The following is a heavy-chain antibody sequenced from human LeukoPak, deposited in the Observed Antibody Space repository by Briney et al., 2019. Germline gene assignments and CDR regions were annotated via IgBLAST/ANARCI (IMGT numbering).Heavy chain of an antibody. D-gene: IGHD2-15*01. CDR2: INSDGSGT. V-gene: IGHV3-74*01. Sequence: SGGSLRLSCAASGFTFSSYWMHWVRQASGKGLVWVSRINSDGSGTSYADSVKGRFTISRDNSKNTLYLQMNSLRAEDTAVYYCAKDLSPGNIVVVVAATVPWFDPWGQGTLVTVSS. CDR3: AKDLSPGNIVVVVAATVPWFDP. J-gene: IGHJ5*02. CDR1: GFTFSSYW.